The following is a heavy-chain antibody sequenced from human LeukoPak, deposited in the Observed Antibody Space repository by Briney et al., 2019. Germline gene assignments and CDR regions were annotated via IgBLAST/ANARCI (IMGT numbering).Heavy chain of an antibody. J-gene: IGHJ6*03. V-gene: IGHV3-48*03. CDR2: ISSGAKTI. CDR3: ARERYYYYYMDV. CDR1: GFTFSSYE. Sequence: GSLRLSCSASGFTFSSYEMNWVRQAPGKGLEWVSSISSGAKTIYYADSVKGRFTISRDNAKNSLYLQMNSLKADDTAVYYCARERYYYYYMDVWGKGTTVTISS.